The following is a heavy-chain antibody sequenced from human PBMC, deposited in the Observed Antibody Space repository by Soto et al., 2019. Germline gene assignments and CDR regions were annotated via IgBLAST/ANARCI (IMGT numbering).Heavy chain of an antibody. J-gene: IGHJ4*02. CDR1: GGSISSGGYY. Sequence: PSETLSLTCTVSGGSISSGGYYWSWIRQHPGKGLEWIGYIYYSGSTYYNPSLKSRVTISVDTSKNQFSLKLSSVTAADTAVYYCARDTYYDFWSGLDYWGQGTLVTVSS. CDR3: ARDTYYDFWSGLDY. CDR2: IYYSGST. D-gene: IGHD3-3*01. V-gene: IGHV4-31*03.